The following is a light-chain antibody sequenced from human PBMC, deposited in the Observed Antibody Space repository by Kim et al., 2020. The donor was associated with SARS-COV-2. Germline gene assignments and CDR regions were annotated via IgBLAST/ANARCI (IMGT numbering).Light chain of an antibody. CDR1: QSISTY. J-gene: IGKJ3*01. V-gene: IGKV1-39*01. Sequence: DVQMTQSPSSLSASGGDRVTITCRASQSISTYLNWYQQKSGNAPKLLIYGASMLQSGVPSRFSAVGSGTHFTLTISSLQPEDFATYYCQQSASLPITFGPGTKVDIK. CDR2: GAS. CDR3: QQSASLPIT.